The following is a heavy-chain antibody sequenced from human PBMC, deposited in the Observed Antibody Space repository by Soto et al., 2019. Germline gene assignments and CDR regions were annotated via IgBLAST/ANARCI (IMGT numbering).Heavy chain of an antibody. CDR1: GFTFSDHY. CDR3: ESDPYYYASDY. Sequence: PGGSLRLSCAASGFTFSDHYMTWIRQAPGKGLEWVSYISGSGTTIYYTGSVKGRFTVSRDNAKNSVYPQMNSLRAEDTAVYYCESDPYYYASDYWGQGTLVTVSS. CDR2: ISGSGTTI. D-gene: IGHD3-10*01. J-gene: IGHJ4*02. V-gene: IGHV3-11*01.